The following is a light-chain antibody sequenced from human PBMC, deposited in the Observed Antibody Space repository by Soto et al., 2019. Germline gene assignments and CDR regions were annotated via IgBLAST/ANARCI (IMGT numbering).Light chain of an antibody. J-gene: IGLJ3*02. CDR2: EVT. CDR3: SSYAASNNFYFV. CDR1: SSDVGGYNY. Sequence: QSVLTQPPSASGSPGQSVTISCTGTSSDVGGYNYVSWYQQYPGRAPKLMTYEVTKRPSGVPDRFSGSKSGNTASLTVSGLQAEDEADYYCSSYAASNNFYFVFGGGTQLTVL. V-gene: IGLV2-8*01.